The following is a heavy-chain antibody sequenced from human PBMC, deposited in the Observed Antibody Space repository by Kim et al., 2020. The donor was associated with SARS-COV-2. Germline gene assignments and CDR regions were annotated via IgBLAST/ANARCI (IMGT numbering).Heavy chain of an antibody. CDR2: INAGNGNT. CDR3: ARETGLYYYCSGSYAPPHDAFDI. D-gene: IGHD3-10*01. Sequence: ASVKVSCKASGYTFTSYAMHWVRQAPGQRLEWMGWINAGNGNTKYSQKFQGRVTITRDTSASTAYMELSSLRSEDTAVYYCARETGLYYYCSGSYAPPHDAFDIWGPGTMVTVSS. J-gene: IGHJ3*02. V-gene: IGHV1-3*01. CDR1: GYTFTSYA.